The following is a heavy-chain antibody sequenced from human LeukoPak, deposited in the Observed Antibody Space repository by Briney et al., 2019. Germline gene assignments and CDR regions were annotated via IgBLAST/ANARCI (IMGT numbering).Heavy chain of an antibody. CDR1: GFSFSGYE. CDR2: TTSSSSYI. D-gene: IGHD1-26*01. V-gene: IGHV3-21*06. CDR3: ARDPYSGSYSPAVYYYYMDV. Sequence: GGSLRLSCAASGFSFSGYEMNWVRQAPGKGLEWVSSTTSSSSYIYYADSVKGRFTISRDNAKNSLYLQMDSLRAEDTAVYYCARDPYSGSYSPAVYYYYMDVWGKGTTVTVSS. J-gene: IGHJ6*03.